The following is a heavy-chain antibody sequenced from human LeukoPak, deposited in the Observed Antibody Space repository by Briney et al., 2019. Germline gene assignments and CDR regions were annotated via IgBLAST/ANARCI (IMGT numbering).Heavy chain of an antibody. CDR2: ITVASGNT. Sequence: ASVKVSCKPLGYTFITSSIYWVRQAPGQRLEWLGWITVASGNTRYSENLQGRVTLTRDTSANTAYMELHNLKFEDTAVYYCVGGSLGYWGQGTLVTVS. CDR1: GYTFITSS. CDR3: VGGSLGY. V-gene: IGHV1-3*01. J-gene: IGHJ4*02.